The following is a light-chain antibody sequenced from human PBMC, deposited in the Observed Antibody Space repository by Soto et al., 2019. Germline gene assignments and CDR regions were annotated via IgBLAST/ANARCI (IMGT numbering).Light chain of an antibody. CDR2: GAS. CDR1: QSVSSN. CDR3: QKYTNWPPWR. Sequence: IVMTQSPATVSVSPGARATLSCRASQSVSSNLAWYQQKPGQAPRLLIYGASTRATGIPARFSGSGSGTEFTLTISSLQSEDFAVYFCQKYTNWPPWRLGDGNKGEIK. V-gene: IGKV3-15*01. J-gene: IGKJ4*02.